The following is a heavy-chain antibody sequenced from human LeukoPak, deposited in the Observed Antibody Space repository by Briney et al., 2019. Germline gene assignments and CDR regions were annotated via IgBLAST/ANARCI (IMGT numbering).Heavy chain of an antibody. Sequence: GGSLRLSCAASGFTFSSFGLHWVRQGPGKGLEWVALIWYDGSNKYYADSVRGRFTISRDNPENTLYLQMNSLRAEDTAVYYCARDLIVGTTMYSGAFDHWGRGTLVTVSS. V-gene: IGHV3-33*01. CDR1: GFTFSSFG. CDR2: IWYDGSNK. J-gene: IGHJ4*02. CDR3: ARDLIVGTTMYSGAFDH. D-gene: IGHD1-26*01.